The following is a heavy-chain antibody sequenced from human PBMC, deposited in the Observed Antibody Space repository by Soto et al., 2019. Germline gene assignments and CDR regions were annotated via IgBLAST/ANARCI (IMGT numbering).Heavy chain of an antibody. CDR1: GGSLSSYY. CDR3: ARDSSDFWSGYYNPDYYGMDV. CDR2: IYYSGST. V-gene: IGHV4-59*01. Sequence: PSETLSLTCVVSGGSLSSYYWSWIRQPPGKGLEWIGYIYYSGSTNYNPSLKSRVTISVDTSKNQFSLKLSSVTAADTAVYYCARDSSDFWSGYYNPDYYGMDVWGQGTTVT. D-gene: IGHD3-3*01. J-gene: IGHJ6*02.